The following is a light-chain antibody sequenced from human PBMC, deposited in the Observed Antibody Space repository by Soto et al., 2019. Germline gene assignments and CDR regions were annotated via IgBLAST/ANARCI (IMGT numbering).Light chain of an antibody. Sequence: QSVLTQPASVSGSPGQSITISCTGTSSDVGGYNYVYWCQQHPGKVPKLMIYDVTNRPSGVSNRFSGSKSGNTASLTISGLQAEDEADYYCNSYTSSSTYVFGTGTKVTVL. CDR3: NSYTSSSTYV. CDR1: SSDVGGYNY. V-gene: IGLV2-14*03. CDR2: DVT. J-gene: IGLJ1*01.